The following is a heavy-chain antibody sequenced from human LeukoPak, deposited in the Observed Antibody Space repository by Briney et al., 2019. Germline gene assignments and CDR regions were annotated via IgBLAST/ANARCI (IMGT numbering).Heavy chain of an antibody. CDR2: INSDGSST. Sequence: PGGSLRLSCAAPGFTFSSYWMHWVRQAPGKGLVWVSRINSDGSSTSYADSVKGRFTISRDNAKNTLYLQMNSLRAEDTAVYYCARARVYRGRKSYYYGMDVWGKGTTVTVSS. D-gene: IGHD2-8*01. V-gene: IGHV3-74*01. J-gene: IGHJ6*04. CDR1: GFTFSSYW. CDR3: ARARVYRGRKSYYYGMDV.